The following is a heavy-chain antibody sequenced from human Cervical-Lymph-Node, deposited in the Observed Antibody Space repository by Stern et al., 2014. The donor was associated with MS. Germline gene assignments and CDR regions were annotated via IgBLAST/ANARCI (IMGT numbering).Heavy chain of an antibody. V-gene: IGHV1-8*01. CDR3: AATKRGYYLYYGMDV. CDR1: GYTFTSYD. J-gene: IGHJ6*02. D-gene: IGHD2-8*01. CDR2: MNPNSGNT. Sequence: VQLEESGAEVKKPGASVKVSCKASGYTFTSYDINWVRQATGQGLEWMGWMNPNSGNTGYAQKFQGRVTMTRNTSISTAYMELSSLRSEDTAVYYCAATKRGYYLYYGMDVWGQGTTVTVSS.